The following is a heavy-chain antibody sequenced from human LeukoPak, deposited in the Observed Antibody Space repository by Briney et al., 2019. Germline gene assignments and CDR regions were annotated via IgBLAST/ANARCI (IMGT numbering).Heavy chain of an antibody. J-gene: IGHJ4*02. V-gene: IGHV4-39*01. Sequence: SETLSLTCTVSGGSISSTSYYWGWIRQPPGKGLAWIGSIYYSGSTYYNPSLKSRVTISVDTSKNQFSLKLSSVTAADTAVYYCARRWGYSYGYVDYWGQGTLVTVSS. D-gene: IGHD5-18*01. CDR1: GGSISSTSYY. CDR2: IYYSGST. CDR3: ARRWGYSYGYVDY.